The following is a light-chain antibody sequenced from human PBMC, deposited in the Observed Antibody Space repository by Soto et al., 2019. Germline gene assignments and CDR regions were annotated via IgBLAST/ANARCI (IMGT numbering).Light chain of an antibody. J-gene: IGLJ2*01. CDR3: CSYAGSSTPHVV. Sequence: QSALTQPASVSGSPGQSITISCTGTSSDVGSYNLVSWYQQHPGKAPKLMICEGSKRPSGVSNRFSGSKSGNTASLTISGLQAEDEADYYCCSYAGSSTPHVVFGGGTQLTVL. V-gene: IGLV2-23*01. CDR1: SSDVGSYNL. CDR2: EGS.